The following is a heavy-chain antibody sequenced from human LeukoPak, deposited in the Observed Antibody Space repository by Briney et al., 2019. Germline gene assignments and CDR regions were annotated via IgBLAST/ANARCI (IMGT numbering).Heavy chain of an antibody. Sequence: GGSRGPSCAPSVFTLGGSWMHWVGKPPGRGRGWVSRINSDGSTTNYADSVKGRFAISRDNAKNTLYLQMNSLRAEDTAVYYCAIQEYYYYGMDVWGQGTTVTVSS. CDR2: INSDGSTT. CDR3: AIQEYYYYGMDV. CDR1: VFTLGGSW. J-gene: IGHJ6*02. V-gene: IGHV3-74*01.